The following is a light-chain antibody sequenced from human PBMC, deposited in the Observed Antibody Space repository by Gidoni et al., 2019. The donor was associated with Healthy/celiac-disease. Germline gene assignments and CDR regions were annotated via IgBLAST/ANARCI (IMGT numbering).Light chain of an antibody. Sequence: IQMTQFPSTLSASVGDRVTITCRASQSISSWLVWYQQRPGKAPKLLIYKASSLESGVQSRFRGGRSATEFNNSIHGLQPNGFASFSCQQNKSYSGTFGQENKVDI. CDR3: QQNKSYSGT. CDR2: KAS. V-gene: IGKV1-5*03. J-gene: IGKJ1*01. CDR1: QSISSW.